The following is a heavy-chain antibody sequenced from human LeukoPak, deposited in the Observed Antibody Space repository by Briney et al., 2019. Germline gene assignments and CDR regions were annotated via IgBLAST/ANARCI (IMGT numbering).Heavy chain of an antibody. CDR1: GFTFSSYA. CDR2: ISYDGSNK. CDR3: ARDKPYIATQEIAYYYYGMDV. Sequence: PGGSLRLSCAASGFTFSSYAMHWVRQAPGKGLEWVAVISYDGSNKYYADSVEGRFTISRDNSKNTPYLQMNSLRAEDTAVYYCARDKPYIATQEIAYYYYGMDVWGQGTTVTVSS. D-gene: IGHD6-13*01. V-gene: IGHV3-30-3*01. J-gene: IGHJ6*02.